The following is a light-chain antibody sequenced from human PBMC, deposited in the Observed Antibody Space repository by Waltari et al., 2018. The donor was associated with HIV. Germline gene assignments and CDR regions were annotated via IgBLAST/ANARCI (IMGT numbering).Light chain of an antibody. Sequence: DIQMTQSPSTLSASIGDRVTITCRASQSINNWLAWYQQKPGKAPKLLIYKTSTLESGVPSRFSGSGSGTDFTLTISSLQPDDFATYYCQHYNSYPWTFGQGTKVEI. CDR1: QSINNW. CDR3: QHYNSYPWT. CDR2: KTS. V-gene: IGKV1-5*03. J-gene: IGKJ1*01.